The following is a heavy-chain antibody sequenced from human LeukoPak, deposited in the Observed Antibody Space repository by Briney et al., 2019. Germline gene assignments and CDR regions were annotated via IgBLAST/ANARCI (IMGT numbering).Heavy chain of an antibody. CDR1: GGSMSSYY. D-gene: IGHD1-26*01. J-gene: IGHJ5*02. CDR2: IYTSGST. CDR3: ARTDSGSYYDWFDP. Sequence: KPSETLSLTCSVSGGSMSSYYWSWIRQPAGKGLEWIGRIYTSGSTNYNPSLKSRVTMSVDTSKNQFSLKLSSVTAADTAVYYCARTDSGSYYDWFDPWGQGTLVTVSS. V-gene: IGHV4-4*07.